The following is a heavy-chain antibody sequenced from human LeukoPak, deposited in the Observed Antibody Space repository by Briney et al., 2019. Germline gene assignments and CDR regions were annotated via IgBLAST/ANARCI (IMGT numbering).Heavy chain of an antibody. CDR2: ISGSGGST. CDR3: AKSRTFGTVTTAVFDY. J-gene: IGHJ4*02. D-gene: IGHD4-17*01. CDR1: GFTFSSYA. V-gene: IGHV3-23*01. Sequence: GGSLRLSCAASGFTFSSYAMSWVRQAPGKGLEWVSAISGSGGSTYYADSVKGWFTISRGNSKNTLYLQMNSLRAEDTAVYYCAKSRTFGTVTTAVFDYWGQGTLVTVSS.